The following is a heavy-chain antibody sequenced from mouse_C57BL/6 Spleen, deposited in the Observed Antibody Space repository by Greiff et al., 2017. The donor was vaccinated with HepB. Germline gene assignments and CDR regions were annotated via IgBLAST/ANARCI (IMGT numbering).Heavy chain of an antibody. Sequence: QVQLKQPGAELVKPGASVKVSCKASGYTFTSYWMHWVKQRPGQGLEWIGRIHPSDSDTNYNQKFKGKATLTVDKSSSTAYMQLSSLTSEDSAVYYCAIFPLRDYAMDYWGQGTSVTVSS. CDR1: GYTFTSYW. CDR3: AIFPLRDYAMDY. V-gene: IGHV1-74*01. J-gene: IGHJ4*01. D-gene: IGHD1-2*01. CDR2: IHPSDSDT.